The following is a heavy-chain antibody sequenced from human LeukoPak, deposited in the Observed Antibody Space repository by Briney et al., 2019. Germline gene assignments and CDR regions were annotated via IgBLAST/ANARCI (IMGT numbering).Heavy chain of an antibody. V-gene: IGHV4-59*01. CDR2: IYYSGST. D-gene: IGHD4-17*01. CDR1: GGSISSYY. J-gene: IGHJ4*02. Sequence: SETLSLTCTVSGGSISSYYWSCIRQPPGKGLEWIGYIYYSGSTNYNPSLKSRVTISVDTSKNQFSLKLSSVTAADTAVYYCARGAARRLIQTTVTSPAYFDYWGQGTLVTVSS. CDR3: ARGAARRLIQTTVTSPAYFDY.